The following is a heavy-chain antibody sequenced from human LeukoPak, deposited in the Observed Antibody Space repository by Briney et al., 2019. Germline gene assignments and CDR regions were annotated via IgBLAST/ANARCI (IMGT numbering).Heavy chain of an antibody. CDR1: GYTFTSYG. D-gene: IGHD3/OR15-3a*01. Sequence: GASVKVSCKASGYTFTSYGISWVRQAPGQGLEWMGWISAYNGNTNYAQKLQGRVTMTTDTSTSTAYMELRSLRSDDTAVYYCARGDTGYYTSGYYYYGMDVWGQGTTVTVSS. V-gene: IGHV1-18*01. J-gene: IGHJ6*02. CDR2: ISAYNGNT. CDR3: ARGDTGYYTSGYYYYGMDV.